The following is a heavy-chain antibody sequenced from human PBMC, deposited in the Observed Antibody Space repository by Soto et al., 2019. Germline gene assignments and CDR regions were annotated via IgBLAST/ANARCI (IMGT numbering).Heavy chain of an antibody. Sequence: QVQLVQSGPEVKKSGSSVKVSCKLSGGTFTSETIIWVRQAPGHRLEWMGRIIPILGTGNYAQKFQGRIKITEDKSTNTGYMELSSLTSEHTAVYFCAREEGYYNMGTFPFYDMDVWGNGTTVTVSS. CDR3: AREEGYYNMGTFPFYDMDV. D-gene: IGHD3-10*01. CDR2: IIPILGTG. J-gene: IGHJ6*03. CDR1: GGTFTSET. V-gene: IGHV1-69*08.